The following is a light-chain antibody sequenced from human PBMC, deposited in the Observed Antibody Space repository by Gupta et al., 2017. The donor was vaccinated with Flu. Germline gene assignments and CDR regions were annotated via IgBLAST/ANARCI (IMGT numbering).Light chain of an antibody. CDR1: SSDVAGYNY. Sequence: QSALTQPASVSGSPGQSITISCTGTSSDVAGYNYVSWFQQHPAKAPKLIIYEVNNRPSGVSDRFSGSKSANTASLTISGLQADDEADYYCASFTSSSTWVFGGGTKLTVL. CDR2: EVN. V-gene: IGLV2-14*01. J-gene: IGLJ3*02. CDR3: ASFTSSSTWV.